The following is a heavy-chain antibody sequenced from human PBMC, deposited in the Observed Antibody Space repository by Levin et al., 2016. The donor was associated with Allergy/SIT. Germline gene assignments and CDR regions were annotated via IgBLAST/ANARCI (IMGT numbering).Heavy chain of an antibody. V-gene: IGHV6-1*01. D-gene: IGHD6-19*01. CDR3: ARESSGWYKQGYYFDY. CDR1: GDSVSSNSAA. J-gene: IGHJ4*02. Sequence: SETLSLTCAISGDSVSSNSAAWNWIRQSPSRGLEWLGRTYYRSKWYNDYAVSVKSRITINPDTSKNQFSLQLNSVTPEDTAVYYCARESSGWYKQGYYFDYWGQGTLVTVSS. CDR2: TYYRSKWYN.